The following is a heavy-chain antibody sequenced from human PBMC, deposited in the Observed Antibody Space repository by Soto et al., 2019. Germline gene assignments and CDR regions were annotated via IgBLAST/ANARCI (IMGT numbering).Heavy chain of an antibody. CDR1: GFTFSSYA. V-gene: IGHV3-23*01. CDR2: ISGSGGST. J-gene: IGHJ6*02. CDR3: ARELYGTYYYYYGMDV. Sequence: PGGSLRLSCAASGFTFSSYAMSWVRQAPGKGLEWVSAISGSGGSTYYADSVKGRFTISRDNSKNTLYLQMNSLRAEDTAVYYCARELYGTYYYYYGMDVWGQGTTVTVSS. D-gene: IGHD4-17*01.